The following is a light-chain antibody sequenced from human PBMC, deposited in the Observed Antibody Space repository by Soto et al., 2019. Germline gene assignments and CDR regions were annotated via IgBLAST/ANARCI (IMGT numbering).Light chain of an antibody. J-gene: IGKJ4*01. V-gene: IGKV1-5*01. Sequence: DLQMTQSPSTLSASVGDRVTITCRASQSVRSWLAWYQQKPGRAPKFLIYDASSLESGVPSRFSGSGSGTEFTLTISNLQPDDFATYFCQQIYSAPLTFGGGTKVEIK. CDR2: DAS. CDR3: QQIYSAPLT. CDR1: QSVRSW.